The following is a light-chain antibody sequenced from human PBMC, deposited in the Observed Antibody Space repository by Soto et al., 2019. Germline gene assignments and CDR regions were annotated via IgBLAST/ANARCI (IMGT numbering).Light chain of an antibody. Sequence: EIVLTQSPGTLSLSPGERATLSCRASQSVSSSYLAWYQQKPGPAPRLLIYGASSRATVIPDRFSGSGSGTDFTLTISRREPEDFAVYYCQQYGSTPPITFGQGTRLEIK. CDR1: QSVSSSY. CDR2: GAS. CDR3: QQYGSTPPIT. V-gene: IGKV3-20*01. J-gene: IGKJ5*01.